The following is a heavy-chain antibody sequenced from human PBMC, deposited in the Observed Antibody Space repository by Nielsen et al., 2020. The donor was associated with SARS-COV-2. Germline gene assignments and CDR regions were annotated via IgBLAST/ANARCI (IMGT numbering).Heavy chain of an antibody. CDR2: ISYDGSNK. CDR3: AKSIVVVVAAYSSYFDY. Sequence: GESLKISCAASGFTFSSYGMHWVRRAPGKGLEWVAVISYDGSNKYYADSVKGRFTISRDNSKNTLYLQMNSLRAEDTAVYYCAKSIVVVVAAYSSYFDYWGQGTLVTVSS. V-gene: IGHV3-30*18. J-gene: IGHJ4*02. CDR1: GFTFSSYG. D-gene: IGHD2-15*01.